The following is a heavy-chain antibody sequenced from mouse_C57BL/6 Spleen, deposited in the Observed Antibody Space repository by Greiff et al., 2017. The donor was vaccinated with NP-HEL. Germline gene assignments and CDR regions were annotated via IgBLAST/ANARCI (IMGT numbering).Heavy chain of an antibody. V-gene: IGHV1-81*01. Sequence: VKLVESGAELARPGASVKLSCKASGYTFTSYGISWVKQRTGQGLEWIGEISPRSGNTYYNEKFKGKATLTADKSSSTAYMELRSLTSEDSAVYFWGADEKGYFDYWGQGTTLTVSS. CDR2: ISPRSGNT. CDR3: GADEKGYFDY. CDR1: GYTFTSYG. J-gene: IGHJ2*01.